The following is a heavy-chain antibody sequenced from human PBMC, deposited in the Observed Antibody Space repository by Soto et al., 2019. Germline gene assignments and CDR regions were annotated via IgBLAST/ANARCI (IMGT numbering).Heavy chain of an antibody. Sequence: GESLKISCKGSGYSFAGYWITWVRQKPGKGLEWMGRIDPSDSQTYYSPSFRGHVTISVTKSITTVFLQWSSLRASDSAMYYCARQIYDSDTGPNFQYYFDSWGQGTPVTVSS. CDR3: ARQIYDSDTGPNFQYYFDS. D-gene: IGHD3-22*01. J-gene: IGHJ4*02. CDR1: GYSFAGYW. V-gene: IGHV5-10-1*01. CDR2: IDPSDSQT.